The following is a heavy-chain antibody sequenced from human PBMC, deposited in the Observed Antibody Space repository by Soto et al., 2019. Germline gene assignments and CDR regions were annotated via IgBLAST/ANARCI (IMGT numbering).Heavy chain of an antibody. CDR2: IIPIFGTA. V-gene: IGHV1-69*13. CDR3: ARAGRGWYGRNSFDI. J-gene: IGHJ3*02. D-gene: IGHD6-19*01. Sequence: SVKVSCKASGGTFSSYAISWVRQAPGQGLEWMGGIIPIFGTANYAQKFQGRVTITADESTSTAYMELSSLRSEDTAVYYCARAGRGWYGRNSFDIWGKGKMVTVSS. CDR1: GGTFSSYA.